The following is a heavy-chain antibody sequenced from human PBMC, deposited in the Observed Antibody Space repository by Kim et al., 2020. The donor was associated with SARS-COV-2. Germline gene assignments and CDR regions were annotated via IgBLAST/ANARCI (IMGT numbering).Heavy chain of an antibody. CDR3: AAVGATVGCFDY. V-gene: IGHV4-39*01. J-gene: IGHJ4*02. Sequence: SETLSLTCTVSGGSISSSNYYWGWIRQPPGKGLEWIGNIYYSGSTYYTPSLKSRVTISVDTSKNQFSLKLTSVTAADSAVYYCAAVGATVGCFDYWGQGTLVTVSS. CDR2: IYYSGST. D-gene: IGHD1-26*01. CDR1: GGSISSSNYY.